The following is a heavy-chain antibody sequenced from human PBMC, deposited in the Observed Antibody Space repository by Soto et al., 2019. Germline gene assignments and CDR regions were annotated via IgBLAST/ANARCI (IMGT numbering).Heavy chain of an antibody. D-gene: IGHD3-22*01. CDR2: IYYSGST. J-gene: IGHJ4*02. CDR3: SMTLDGRAYYHAIAVPFDF. Sequence: PSETLSLTCTVTGCYSSSSSHYWGLILQHPGKGLEWIGSIYYSGSTYYNPSLNSRVTISVDTSKNQFSLNLISVTAADTAVYYCSMTLDGRAYYHAIAVPFDFWGQGVPVTAS. V-gene: IGHV4-39*01. CDR1: GCYSSSSSHY.